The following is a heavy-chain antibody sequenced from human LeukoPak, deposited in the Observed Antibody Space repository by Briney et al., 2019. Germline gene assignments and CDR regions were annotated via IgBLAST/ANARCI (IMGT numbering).Heavy chain of an antibody. CDR3: TVHCRTTDCYIKDAFDV. CDR1: GFTFTNAW. D-gene: IGHD2-2*02. CDR2: IKSTTDGGTT. V-gene: IGHV3-15*01. J-gene: IGHJ3*01. Sequence: PGGSLRLSCAGSGFTFTNAWMSWVRQAPGKGLEWVSRIKSTTDGGTTDYAAPVKGRFTISRDDSQNTLYLQMNSLRTEDTAVYYCTVHCRTTDCYIKDAFDVWGQGTMVTVSS.